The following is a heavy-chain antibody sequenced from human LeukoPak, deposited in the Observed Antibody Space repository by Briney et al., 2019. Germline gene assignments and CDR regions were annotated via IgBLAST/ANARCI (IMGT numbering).Heavy chain of an antibody. CDR2: ISYDGSYK. D-gene: IGHD3-10*01. Sequence: GRSLRLSCAASGFTFRSYAMHWVRQAPGKGLEWVAVISYDGSYKSYADSVQGRFAISRDDSRKTLYLQMNSLRAEDTAVYYSAKVNLVGVTPACLGSWGQGTLATVS. J-gene: IGHJ4*02. CDR3: AKVNLVGVTPACLGS. CDR1: GFTFRSYA. V-gene: IGHV3-30*18.